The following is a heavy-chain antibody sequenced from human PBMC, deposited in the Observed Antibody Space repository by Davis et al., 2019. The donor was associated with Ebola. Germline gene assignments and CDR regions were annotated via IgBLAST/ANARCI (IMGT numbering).Heavy chain of an antibody. D-gene: IGHD1-26*01. CDR2: IYSGGST. CDR3: AKLVGANRGYFDY. J-gene: IGHJ4*02. V-gene: IGHV3-53*01. CDR1: GFTVSSNY. Sequence: GESLKISCAASGFTVSSNYMSWDRQAPGKGLEWVSVIYSGGSTYYADSVKGRFTISRDNSKNTLYLQMNSLRAEDTAVYYCAKLVGANRGYFDYWGQGTLVTVSS.